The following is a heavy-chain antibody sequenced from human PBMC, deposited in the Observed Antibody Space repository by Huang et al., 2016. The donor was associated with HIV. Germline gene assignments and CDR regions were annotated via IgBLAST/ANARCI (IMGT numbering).Heavy chain of an antibody. CDR3: ARATYRDFEYSFDF. CDR2: IFATGTP. J-gene: IGHJ4*02. CDR1: GYSITSSMIYY. D-gene: IGHD2-21*01. Sequence: QVQLQESGPGLVKPSQTLSLICSVSGYSITSSMIYYWTWVRQPAGQGLEYVGLIFATGTPYSTPSLNTRVSISLDTSKNQFSLRLTSMTAADTAVYYCARATYRDFEYSFDFWGQGILVTVSS. V-gene: IGHV4-61*09.